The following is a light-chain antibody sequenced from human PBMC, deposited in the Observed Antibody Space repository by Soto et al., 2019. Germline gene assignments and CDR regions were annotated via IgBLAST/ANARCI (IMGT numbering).Light chain of an antibody. CDR3: QQHNQWPIT. Sequence: EILLTQSPGTLSLSPWKIATLSCRASESVDFHLAWYQQKPGQAPRLLIYYISTRATGIPARFSGSGSGTEFTLTINSLQSEDSAVYYCQQHNQWPITFGQGTRLEIK. CDR2: YIS. CDR1: ESVDFH. V-gene: IGKV3D-15*01. J-gene: IGKJ5*01.